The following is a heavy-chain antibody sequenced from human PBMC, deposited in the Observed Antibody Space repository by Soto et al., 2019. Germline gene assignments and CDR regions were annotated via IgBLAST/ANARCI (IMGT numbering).Heavy chain of an antibody. Sequence: SETLSLTCTVSGVSISIYYWSWIRQPPGKGLEWLGYIYSSGSANYNPSLKSRITMSVDTSKNQFSLNLNSVTAADTAVYYCARVLSGFKHHLFDYWGQGILVTVSS. J-gene: IGHJ4*02. D-gene: IGHD3-10*01. CDR3: ARVLSGFKHHLFDY. V-gene: IGHV4-59*01. CDR2: IYSSGSA. CDR1: GVSISIYY.